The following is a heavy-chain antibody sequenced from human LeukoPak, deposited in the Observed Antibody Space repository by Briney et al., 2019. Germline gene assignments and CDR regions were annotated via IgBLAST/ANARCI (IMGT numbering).Heavy chain of an antibody. CDR2: ISSSSFYT. Sequence: GGSLRLSCAASGFTFSDYYMRWIRQAPGEGLEWISYISSSSFYTSYADSVKGRFTIARDNAKNSLYLQMNSLRAEDTAVYYCARDHRLRYFDWSDFDYWGQGTLVTVSS. J-gene: IGHJ4*02. D-gene: IGHD3-9*01. CDR1: GFTFSDYY. V-gene: IGHV3-11*06. CDR3: ARDHRLRYFDWSDFDY.